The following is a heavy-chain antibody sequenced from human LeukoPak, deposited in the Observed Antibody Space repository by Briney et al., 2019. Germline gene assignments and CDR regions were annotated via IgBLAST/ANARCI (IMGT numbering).Heavy chain of an antibody. Sequence: PSETLSLTCTVSGGSISSGGYYWSWIRQHPGKGLERIGYIYYSGSTYYNPSLKSRVTISVDTSKNQFSLKLSSVTAADTAVYYCARDGDGSSWYPRYWGQGTLVTVSS. CDR2: IYYSGST. J-gene: IGHJ4*02. V-gene: IGHV4-31*03. CDR3: ARDGDGSSWYPRY. CDR1: GGSISSGGYY. D-gene: IGHD6-13*01.